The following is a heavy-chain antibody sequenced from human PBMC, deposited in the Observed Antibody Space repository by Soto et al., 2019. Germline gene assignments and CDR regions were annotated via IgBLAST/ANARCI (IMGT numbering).Heavy chain of an antibody. CDR2: ISAYNGNT. J-gene: IGHJ6*03. V-gene: IGHV1-18*01. CDR1: GYTFTSYG. CDR3: ARGVIVVVPAAMGYYYYMDV. D-gene: IGHD2-2*01. Sequence: ASVKVSCKASGYTFTSYGISWVRQAPRQGLEWMGWISAYNGNTNYAQKLQGRVTMTTDTSTSTAYMELRSLRSDDTAVYYCARGVIVVVPAAMGYYYYMDVWGKGTTVTVSS.